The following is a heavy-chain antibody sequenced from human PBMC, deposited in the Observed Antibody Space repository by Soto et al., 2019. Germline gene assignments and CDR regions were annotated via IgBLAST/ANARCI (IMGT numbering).Heavy chain of an antibody. Sequence: SETLSLTCTVSGGSVSSGGYYWSWIRQHPGKGLEWIGYIYYSGSTYYNPSLKSRVTISVDTSKNQFSLKLSSVTAADTAVYYCARVLSYYYYAMDVWGQGTTIT. D-gene: IGHD3-16*01. V-gene: IGHV4-31*03. CDR1: GGSVSSGGYY. J-gene: IGHJ6*02. CDR3: ARVLSYYYYAMDV. CDR2: IYYSGST.